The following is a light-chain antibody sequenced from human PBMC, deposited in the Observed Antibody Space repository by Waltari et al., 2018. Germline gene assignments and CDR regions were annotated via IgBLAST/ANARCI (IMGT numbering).Light chain of an antibody. V-gene: IGKV4-1*01. CDR3: QQYYNTPT. J-gene: IGKJ2*01. CDR1: QSLFYSFNNKDY. CDR2: WAS. Sequence: DIVMTQSPDSLAVSLGEGATINCKSSQSLFYSFNNKDYLAWYQQKPGQPPKLRFYWASTRDSGVPDRVSASGSGTDFALTISSLQAEDVAVYFCQQYYNTPTFGQGTKLEIK.